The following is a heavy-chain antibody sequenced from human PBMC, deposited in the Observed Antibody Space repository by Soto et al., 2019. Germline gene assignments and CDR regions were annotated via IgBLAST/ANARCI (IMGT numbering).Heavy chain of an antibody. Sequence: QVHLMQSGAEVQKPGSSVKVSCKASGGTFGSDAITWVRQAPGQGLEWVGRIIPIFGTTNYAQNLQGRVTISAAKSTLTSHMELHSLTSDDTALYYCARDRTDSAYYTDWLDPWGQGTQVTVSS. CDR1: GGTFGSDA. CDR3: ARDRTDSAYYTDWLDP. D-gene: IGHD3-22*01. J-gene: IGHJ5*02. CDR2: IIPIFGTT. V-gene: IGHV1-69*06.